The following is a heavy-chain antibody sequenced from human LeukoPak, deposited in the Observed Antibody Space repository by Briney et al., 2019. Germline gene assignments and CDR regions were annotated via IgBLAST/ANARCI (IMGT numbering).Heavy chain of an antibody. V-gene: IGHV3-23*01. Sequence: GGSLRLSCAASGFTFSSYGMHWVRQAPGKGLEWVSAISGSGGTTDYADSVKGRFTISRDNSKNSLYLQMNSLRAEDTAVYFCARPSITVAETAADHWGQGTLVTVSS. CDR1: GFTFSSYG. CDR2: ISGSGGTT. CDR3: ARPSITVAETAADH. J-gene: IGHJ4*02. D-gene: IGHD6-19*01.